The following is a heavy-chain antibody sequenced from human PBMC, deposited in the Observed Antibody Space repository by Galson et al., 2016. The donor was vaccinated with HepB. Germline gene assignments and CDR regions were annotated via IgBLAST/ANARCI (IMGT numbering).Heavy chain of an antibody. Sequence: SVKVSCKASGGTFGTRTVGWVRQAPGRGLEWLGGIVPALAVSTSAQTFQDRITFDADESTATVLMTLASLTLEDTAVYYCARVTGGDNWYFDLWGRGTQVIVS. D-gene: IGHD2-21*01. CDR1: GGTFGTRT. V-gene: IGHV1-69*13. CDR2: IVPALAVS. J-gene: IGHJ2*01. CDR3: ARVTGGDNWYFDL.